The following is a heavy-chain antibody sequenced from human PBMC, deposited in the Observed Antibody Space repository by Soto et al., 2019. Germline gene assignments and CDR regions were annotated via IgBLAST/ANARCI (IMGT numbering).Heavy chain of an antibody. V-gene: IGHV1-69*01. CDR2: IIPIFDAP. Sequence: QVRLVQSGVEVKKPGSAVKVSCKASGGTFKMYAMNWVRQAPGQGLEWMGGIIPIFDAPRYAQRFQGRVTITVDESTSTAYMELSSLRSDDTAIYYCTRSIGSGGVMGGFDYWGQGTLVTVSS. D-gene: IGHD3-16*01. CDR1: GGTFKMYA. CDR3: TRSIGSGGVMGGFDY. J-gene: IGHJ4*02.